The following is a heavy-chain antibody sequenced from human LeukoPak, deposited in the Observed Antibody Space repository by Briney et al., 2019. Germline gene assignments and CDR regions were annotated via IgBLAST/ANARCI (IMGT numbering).Heavy chain of an antibody. V-gene: IGHV3-66*04. Sequence: GGSLRLSCAASGFTFSNYAMSWVRQAPGKGLEWVSVIYSGGSTYYADSVKGRFTISRDNSKNTLYLQMNSLRAEDTAVYYCARQKSRSNFQHWGQGTLVTVSS. CDR1: GFTFSNYA. CDR2: IYSGGST. J-gene: IGHJ1*01. D-gene: IGHD1-14*01. CDR3: ARQKSRSNFQH.